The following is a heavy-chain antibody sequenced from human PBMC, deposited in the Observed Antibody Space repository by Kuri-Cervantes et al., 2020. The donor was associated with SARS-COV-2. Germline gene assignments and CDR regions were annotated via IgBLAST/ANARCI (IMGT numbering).Heavy chain of an antibody. V-gene: IGHV3-30-3*01. CDR3: ARGQFNFRAVTMRHYYYYYGMDV. D-gene: IGHD3-10*01. Sequence: GESLKISCAASGFTFSSYAMSWVRQAPGKGLEWVAVISYDGSNKYYADSVKGRFTISRDNSKNTLYLQMNSLRAEDTAVYCCARGQFNFRAVTMRHYYYYYGMDVWGQGTTVTVSS. CDR1: GFTFSSYA. J-gene: IGHJ6*02. CDR2: ISYDGSNK.